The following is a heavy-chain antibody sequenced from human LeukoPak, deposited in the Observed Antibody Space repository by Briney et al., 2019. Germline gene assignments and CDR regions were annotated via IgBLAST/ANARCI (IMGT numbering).Heavy chain of an antibody. V-gene: IGHV1-3*01. D-gene: IGHD2-2*01. CDR1: GYTFTSYA. CDR3: ARGFCSSTSCYPLGY. Sequence: ASVKVSCKASGYTFTSYAMHWVRQAPGQRLEWMGWISAGNGNTKYSQKFQGRVTITRDTSASTAYMELSSLRSEDTAVYYCARGFCSSTSCYPLGYWGQGTLVTVSS. CDR2: ISAGNGNT. J-gene: IGHJ4*02.